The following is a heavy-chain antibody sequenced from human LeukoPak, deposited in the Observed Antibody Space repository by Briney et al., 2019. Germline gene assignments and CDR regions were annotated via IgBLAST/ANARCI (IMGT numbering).Heavy chain of an antibody. CDR3: TKDPNGDYIGAFDP. V-gene: IGHV3-23*01. CDR2: ITGGHYAT. D-gene: IGHD4-17*01. Sequence: GGSLRLSCTASGFSFSSFAMTWVRQAPGKGLEWVSSITGGHYATYNTDSVKGRFTISRDNAKNTLYLQMNSLRADDTAIYYRTKDPNGDYIGAFDPWGQGTLVTVSS. J-gene: IGHJ5*02. CDR1: GFSFSSFA.